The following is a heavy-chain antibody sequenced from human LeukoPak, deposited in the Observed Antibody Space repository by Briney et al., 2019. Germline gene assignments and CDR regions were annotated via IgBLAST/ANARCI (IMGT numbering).Heavy chain of an antibody. V-gene: IGHV3-20*04. CDR2: INWNGETT. D-gene: IGHD3-10*01. CDR1: GFSFEDNG. Sequence: GGALRLSCAASGFSFEDNGMSWVRQAPGKGLEWVSGINWNGETTGYVDSVKGRFTISRDNAKNSLYLQMNSLRAEDTALYYCARVSYYGSGIYDYYFYMDVWGKGTTVTVSS. CDR3: ARVSYYGSGIYDYYFYMDV. J-gene: IGHJ6*03.